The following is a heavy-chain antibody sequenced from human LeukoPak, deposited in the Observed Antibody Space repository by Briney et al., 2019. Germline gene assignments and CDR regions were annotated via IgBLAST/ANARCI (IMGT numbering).Heavy chain of an antibody. D-gene: IGHD6-13*01. V-gene: IGHV3-7*01. J-gene: IGHJ4*02. CDR3: AREASYSSSWATFDY. Sequence: GGSLRLSCAASGFTFSSYWMSWVRQAPGKGLEWVANIKQDGSEKYYVGSVKGRFTISRDNAKNSLFLQMNSLRAEDTAVYYCAREASYSSSWATFDYWGQGTPVTVSS. CDR2: IKQDGSEK. CDR1: GFTFSSYW.